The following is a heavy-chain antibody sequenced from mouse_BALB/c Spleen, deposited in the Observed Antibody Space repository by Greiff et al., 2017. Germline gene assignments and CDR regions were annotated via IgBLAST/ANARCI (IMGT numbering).Heavy chain of an antibody. V-gene: IGHV5-12-1*01. Sequence: EVQLVESGGGLVKPGGSLKLSCAASGFAFSSYDMSWVRQTPEKRLEWVAYISSGGGSTYYPDTVKGRFTISRDNAKNTLYLQMSSLKSEDTAMYYCARHDARSYAMDYWGQGTTLTVSS. CDR3: ARHDARSYAMDY. J-gene: IGHJ4*01. CDR2: ISSGGGST. CDR1: GFAFSSYD.